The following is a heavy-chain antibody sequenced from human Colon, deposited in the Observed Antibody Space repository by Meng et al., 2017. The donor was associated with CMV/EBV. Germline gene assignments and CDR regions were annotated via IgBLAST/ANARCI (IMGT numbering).Heavy chain of an antibody. CDR2: IYWDDDN. CDR3: AHGRGWLTDY. V-gene: IGHV2-5*02. CDR1: GFSLRTPEVG. D-gene: IGHD6-19*01. Sequence: TCTESGPPLMNPTQTLTLTCTFSGFSLRTPEVGVHWIRQPPGKALEWLALIYWDDDNQFRPSLKNRITITKDTSKNQVVLTMTNMDPVDTATYYCAHGRGWLTDYWGQGTLVTVSS. J-gene: IGHJ4*02.